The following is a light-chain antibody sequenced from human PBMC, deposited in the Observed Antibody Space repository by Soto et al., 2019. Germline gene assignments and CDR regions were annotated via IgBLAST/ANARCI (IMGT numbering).Light chain of an antibody. CDR1: QSVLYSSNNKNY. J-gene: IGKJ4*01. V-gene: IGKV4-1*01. CDR3: QQYYSSPLT. Sequence: DIVMTQSPDSLAVSLGERATINCKSSQSVLYSSNNKNYLAWYQQKPGQPPNLLIYWASTRESGVPDRLSGSGSGTAFSITISSLQADDVAVYYCQQYYSSPLTFGGGTKVEIK. CDR2: WAS.